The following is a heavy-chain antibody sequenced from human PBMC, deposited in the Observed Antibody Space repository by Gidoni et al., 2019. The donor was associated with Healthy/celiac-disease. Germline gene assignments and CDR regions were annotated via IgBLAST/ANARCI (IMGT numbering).Heavy chain of an antibody. V-gene: IGHV3-23*01. CDR3: AKAPIAAAVSHWYFDL. D-gene: IGHD6-13*01. CDR1: GFHFSSTA. Sequence: EVQLLESGGGLVQPGGSLSLSCAASGFHFSSTAVSGVRQAPGQGLEGVSDISGRGGSTYYADSGKGRFTISRDNSKNTLYLQMNSLRAEDTAVYYCAKAPIAAAVSHWYFDLWGRGTLVTVSS. J-gene: IGHJ2*01. CDR2: ISGRGGST.